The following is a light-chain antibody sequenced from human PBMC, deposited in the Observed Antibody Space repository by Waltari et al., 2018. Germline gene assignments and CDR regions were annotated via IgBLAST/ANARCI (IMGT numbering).Light chain of an antibody. CDR1: SSDVGGNNF. J-gene: IGLJ1*01. CDR2: GVS. V-gene: IGLV2-14*01. CDR3: TSYRSLTTLV. Sequence: QSALTLPASVSGSPGQSIAISCTGTSSDVGGNNFVSWYQQHPGKAPKLMISGVSNRPSGFSDRFSGSKSGNTSSLTISGLQAEDEADYYCTSYRSLTTLVFGTGTKVTVL.